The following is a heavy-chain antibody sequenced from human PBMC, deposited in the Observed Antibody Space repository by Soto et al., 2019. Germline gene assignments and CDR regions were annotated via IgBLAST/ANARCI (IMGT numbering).Heavy chain of an antibody. CDR3: ARGGAAALIDY. J-gene: IGHJ4*02. CDR1: GYTFTSYA. D-gene: IGHD6-13*01. V-gene: IGHV1-3*01. CDR2: INAGNGNT. Sequence: EASVKVSCKASGYTFTSYAMHWVRQAPGQRLEWMGWINAGNGNTKYSQKFQGRVTITRDTSASTAYMELSSLRSEDTAVYYCARGGAAALIDYWGQGTLVTVSS.